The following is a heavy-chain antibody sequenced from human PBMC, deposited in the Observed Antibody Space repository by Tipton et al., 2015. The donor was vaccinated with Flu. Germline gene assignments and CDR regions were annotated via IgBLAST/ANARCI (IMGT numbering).Heavy chain of an antibody. CDR2: IYSGGST. J-gene: IGHJ3*01. CDR1: GFTVSSNY. Sequence: VQLVQSGGGLIQPGGSLRLSCAASGFTVSSNYMSWVRQAPGKGLEWVSIIYSGGSTYYADSVKGRFTISRDNSKNTLYLQMNSLRAEDTAVYYCARDPFLGTGDAFDVWGRGTMVTVSS. D-gene: IGHD2/OR15-2a*01. V-gene: IGHV3-53*01. CDR3: ARDPFLGTGDAFDV.